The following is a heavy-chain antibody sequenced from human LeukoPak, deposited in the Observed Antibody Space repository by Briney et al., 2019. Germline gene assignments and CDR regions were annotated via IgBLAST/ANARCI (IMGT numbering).Heavy chain of an antibody. D-gene: IGHD2-2*01. CDR3: ARGYCSSASCQYYFDY. CDR2: INAGNGDT. V-gene: IGHV1-3*01. Sequence: ASVKVSCKASGYTFTNYALHWVRQAPGQRFEWMGWINAGNGDTVYSQRFQGRVTITRDTSVSTVDMELSSLRSEDTAVYYCARGYCSSASCQYYFDYWGQGTLVTVSS. J-gene: IGHJ4*02. CDR1: GYTFTNYA.